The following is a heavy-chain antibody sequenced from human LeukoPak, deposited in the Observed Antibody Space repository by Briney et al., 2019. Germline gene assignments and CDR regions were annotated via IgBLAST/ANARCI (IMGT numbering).Heavy chain of an antibody. CDR1: GGSFSGYY. CDR3: ARGGYSGYDFWFDR. D-gene: IGHD5-12*01. Sequence: KPSETLSLTCAVYGGSFSGYYWSWLRQPPGKGLEWIGEINHSGSTNYNPSLKSRGTISVCTSENQLSLKLSSVTAADTAVYYWARGGYSGYDFWFDRWGQGTLVTVSS. J-gene: IGHJ5*02. V-gene: IGHV4-34*01. CDR2: INHSGST.